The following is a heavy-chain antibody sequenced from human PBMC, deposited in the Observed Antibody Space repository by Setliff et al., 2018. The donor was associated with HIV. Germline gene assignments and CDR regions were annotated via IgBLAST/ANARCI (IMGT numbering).Heavy chain of an antibody. D-gene: IGHD1-7*01. V-gene: IGHV4-59*11. Sequence: SETLSLTCTVPGGSINDQYFNWIRQSPGKGLEWIGSIDYSGSTKYNPSLNSRGTISIDTSKNELSLKLNSVTAADTAVYYCARVRLELRQYWFDSWGQGSPVTAPQ. CDR2: IDYSGST. CDR1: GGSINDQY. J-gene: IGHJ5*01. CDR3: ARVRLELRQYWFDS.